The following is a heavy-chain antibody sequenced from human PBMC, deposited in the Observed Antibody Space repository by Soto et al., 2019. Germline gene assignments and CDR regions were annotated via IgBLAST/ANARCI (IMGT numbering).Heavy chain of an antibody. CDR1: GFTFRNYW. J-gene: IGHJ5*02. CDR3: LTFWTDA. D-gene: IGHD1-1*01. V-gene: IGHV3-7*03. CDR2: ISEHGSEI. Sequence: EVQLVGSGGGLVQPGGSLRLSCAASGFTFRNYWINWVRQAPGEGLEWVANISEHGSEIDYVDSVKGRFTISRDNAKNSVYLQKNCLRAEGTAVYYCLTFWTDAWGQGSLVTVSS.